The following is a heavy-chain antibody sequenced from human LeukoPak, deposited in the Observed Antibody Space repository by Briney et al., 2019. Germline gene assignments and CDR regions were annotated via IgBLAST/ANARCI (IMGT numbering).Heavy chain of an antibody. Sequence: ASVKVSYKASGYTFTSYGISWVRQAPGQGLEWMGWISAYNGNTNYAQKLQGRVTMTTDTSTSTAYMELRSLRSDDTAVYYCAHVGAVAGDDAFDIWGQGTMVTVSS. D-gene: IGHD6-19*01. CDR1: GYTFTSYG. CDR3: AHVGAVAGDDAFDI. V-gene: IGHV1-18*01. J-gene: IGHJ3*02. CDR2: ISAYNGNT.